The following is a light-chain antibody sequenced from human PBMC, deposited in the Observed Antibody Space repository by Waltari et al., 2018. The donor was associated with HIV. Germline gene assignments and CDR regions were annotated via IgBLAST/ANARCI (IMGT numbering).Light chain of an antibody. J-gene: IGLJ1*01. CDR2: EVS. CDR1: SGDVGGYNS. CDR3: SSYAGSNNLDV. V-gene: IGLV2-8*01. Sequence: QSALTQPPSASGSPGQSVTISCTGTSGDVGGYNSVSWYQHYPGKAPKLMIYEVSKRPSGVPDRFSGSKSGNTASLTVSGLQAEDEGDYYCSSYAGSNNLDVFGTGTKVTVL.